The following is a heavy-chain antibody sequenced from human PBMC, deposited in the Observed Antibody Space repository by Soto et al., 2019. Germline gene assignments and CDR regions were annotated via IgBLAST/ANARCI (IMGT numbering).Heavy chain of an antibody. V-gene: IGHV4-39*07. CDR1: GGSISSSSYY. J-gene: IGHJ4*02. D-gene: IGHD3-10*01. Sequence: SETLSLTCTVSGGSISSSSYYWGWIRQPPGKGLEWIGSIYYSGSTYYNPSLKSRVTISVDTSKNQFSLKLSSVTAADTAVYYCAGMVRGAFDYWGQGTLVTVSS. CDR3: AGMVRGAFDY. CDR2: IYYSGST.